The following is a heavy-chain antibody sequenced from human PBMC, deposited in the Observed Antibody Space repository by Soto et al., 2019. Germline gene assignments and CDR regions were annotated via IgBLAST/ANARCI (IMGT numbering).Heavy chain of an antibody. CDR3: ARARRERTYYDIFSGYPSPHRDAFDI. J-gene: IGHJ3*02. D-gene: IGHD3-9*01. V-gene: IGHV1-18*01. CDR2: ISAYNGNT. CDR1: GYTFTSHG. Sequence: ASVKVSCKASGYTFTSHGISWVRQAPGEGLEWMGWISAYNGNTSYAQKLQGRVTMTTDTSTSTAYMELRSLRADDTAVYYCARARRERTYYDIFSGYPSPHRDAFDICGQGSMVTVS.